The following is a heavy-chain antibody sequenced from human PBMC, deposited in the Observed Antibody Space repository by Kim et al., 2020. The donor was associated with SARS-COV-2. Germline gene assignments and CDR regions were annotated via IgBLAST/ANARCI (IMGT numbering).Heavy chain of an antibody. D-gene: IGHD3-9*01. J-gene: IGHJ3*02. Sequence: GGSLRLSCAASGFTFSSYWMHWVRQAPGKGLVWVSRINSDGSSTSYADSVKGRFTISRDNAKNTLYLQMNSLRAEDTAVYYCARDHSWVYDILTGYYHDAFDIWGQGTMVTVSS. V-gene: IGHV3-74*01. CDR2: INSDGSST. CDR1: GFTFSSYW. CDR3: ARDHSWVYDILTGYYHDAFDI.